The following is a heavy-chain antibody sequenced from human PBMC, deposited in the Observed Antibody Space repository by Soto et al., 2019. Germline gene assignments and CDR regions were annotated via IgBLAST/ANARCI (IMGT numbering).Heavy chain of an antibody. CDR3: ARDDSSGWHGGPDY. J-gene: IGHJ4*02. CDR2: IYHSGST. CDR1: GYSISSGYF. D-gene: IGHD6-19*01. V-gene: IGHV4-38-2*02. Sequence: TLSLTCAVSGYSISSGYFWGWIRQPPGKGLEWIGSIYHSGSTYYNPSLKSRVTISVDTSKNQFSLKLSSVTAADTAVYYCARDDSSGWHGGPDYWGQGTLVTVSS.